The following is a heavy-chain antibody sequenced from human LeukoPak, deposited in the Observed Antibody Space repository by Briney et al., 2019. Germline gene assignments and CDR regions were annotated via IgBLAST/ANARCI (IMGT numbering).Heavy chain of an antibody. V-gene: IGHV3-7*01. J-gene: IGHJ4*02. CDR2: IKQDGSEK. CDR3: ARVGLYGGNSDDLDY. CDR1: GFTFSSLW. Sequence: GGSLRLSCAASGFTFSSLWMNWVRQAPGKGLEWVANIKQDGSEKYYVDSVKGRFTISRDNAKNSLYLQMNSLRAEDTAVYYCARVGLYGGNSDDLDYWGQGTLVTVSS. D-gene: IGHD4-23*01.